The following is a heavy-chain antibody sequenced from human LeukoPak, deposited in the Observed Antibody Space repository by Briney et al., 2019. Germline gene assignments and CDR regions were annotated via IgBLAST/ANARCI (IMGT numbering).Heavy chain of an antibody. CDR1: GGSISSRSYY. CDR3: ASLHYCDSTTGGDYFDC. CDR2: IYYSVST. J-gene: IGHJ4*02. D-gene: IGHD3-22*01. Sequence: PSETLSLTCTVSGGSISSRSYYWGWIRQPPGKGLAWIGSIYYSVSTYYNPSLKSRVTISVDTSKNQFSLKLSSVTAADTAVYYCASLHYCDSTTGGDYFDCWGQGTLVTVSA. V-gene: IGHV4-39*01.